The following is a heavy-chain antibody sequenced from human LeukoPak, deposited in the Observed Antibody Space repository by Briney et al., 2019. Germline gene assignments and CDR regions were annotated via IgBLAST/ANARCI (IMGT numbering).Heavy chain of an antibody. Sequence: GGSLRLSCAASGFTVSSNYMSWVRQAPGKGLEWVSSISSSSSYIYYADSVKGRFTISRDNAKNSLYLQMNSLRAEDTAVYYCARASNVDIVATPSLDYWGQGTLVTVSS. CDR2: ISSSSSYI. CDR3: ARASNVDIVATPSLDY. J-gene: IGHJ4*02. CDR1: GFTVSSNY. D-gene: IGHD5-12*01. V-gene: IGHV3-21*01.